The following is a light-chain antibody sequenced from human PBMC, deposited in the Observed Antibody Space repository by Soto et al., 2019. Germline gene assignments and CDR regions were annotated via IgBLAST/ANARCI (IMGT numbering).Light chain of an antibody. CDR3: SSYTSSSTRV. V-gene: IGLV2-14*03. CDR1: SSDIGGYNY. J-gene: IGLJ3*02. Sequence: QSALTQPASVSGSPGQSITIPCTGASSDIGGYNYVSWYQHHPGKAPKLMIYDVNSRPSGVSNRFSGSKSGNTASLTISGLQAEDEADYYCSSYTSSSTRVFGGGTKVTVL. CDR2: DVN.